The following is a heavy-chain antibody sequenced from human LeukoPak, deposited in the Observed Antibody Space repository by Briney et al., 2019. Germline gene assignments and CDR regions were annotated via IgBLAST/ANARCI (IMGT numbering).Heavy chain of an antibody. Sequence: GSLRLSCAASGFTFSNYVMSWVRQAPGKGLGWVSTIRGSGLTTDYADSVKGRFTISRDNSKNTLYLQMNSLSAEDTAIFYCAKYDSSGSYFDYWGQGTLVTVSS. CDR1: GFTFSNYV. D-gene: IGHD1-26*01. V-gene: IGHV3-23*01. CDR3: AKYDSSGSYFDY. J-gene: IGHJ4*02. CDR2: IRGSGLTT.